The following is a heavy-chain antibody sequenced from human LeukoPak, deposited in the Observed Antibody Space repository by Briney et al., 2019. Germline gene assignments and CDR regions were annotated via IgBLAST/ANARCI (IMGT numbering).Heavy chain of an antibody. CDR2: ISYDGSNK. V-gene: IGHV3-30*18. CDR1: GFTFSSYG. D-gene: IGHD6-13*01. CDR3: AKWVRSGLSGIAAAGHFDY. Sequence: GSLRLSCAASGFTFSSYGMHWVRQAPGKGLEWVAVISYDGSNKYYADSVKGRFTISRDNSKNTLYLQMNSLRAEDTAVYYCAKWVRSGLSGIAAAGHFDYWGQGTLVTVSS. J-gene: IGHJ4*02.